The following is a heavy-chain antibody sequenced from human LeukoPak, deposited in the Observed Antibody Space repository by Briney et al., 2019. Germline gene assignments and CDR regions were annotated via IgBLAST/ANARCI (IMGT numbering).Heavy chain of an antibody. CDR2: IYPSGST. CDR1: GGSTNTYC. J-gene: IGHJ4*02. D-gene: IGHD5-12*01. V-gene: IGHV4-4*07. Sequence: PSETLFLTCTVSGGSTNTYCWSWIRQPAEKGLEWIGRIYPSGSTYYNPSLKSRVTISIDKSKNQFSLRLTSVTAADTAVYYCARDRSGYSEYYFDYWGQGSLVTVSS. CDR3: ARDRSGYSEYYFDY.